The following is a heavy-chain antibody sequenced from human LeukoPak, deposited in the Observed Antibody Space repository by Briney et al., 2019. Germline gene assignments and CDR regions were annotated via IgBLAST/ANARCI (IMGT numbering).Heavy chain of an antibody. Sequence: PGGSLRLSCAASGFTLSRYWMSWGRQAPGKGLEWVANIKQDGSEKYYVDSVRGRFTISRDNSKNTLFLQVSSLGTEDTAVYYCARIAEPSHSDYWGQGTLVTVSS. CDR2: IKQDGSEK. CDR1: GFTLSRYW. V-gene: IGHV3-7*02. D-gene: IGHD6-13*01. J-gene: IGHJ4*02. CDR3: ARIAEPSHSDY.